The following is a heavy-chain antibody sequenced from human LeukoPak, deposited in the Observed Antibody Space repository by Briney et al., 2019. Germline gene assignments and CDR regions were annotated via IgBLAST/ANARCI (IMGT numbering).Heavy chain of an antibody. J-gene: IGHJ5*02. Sequence: GRSLRLSCATSGFNFTNFAMNWVRQAPGKGLEWVSFISGSGGTEHYADSVKGRFTISRDSSNNLVFLQMSNLRPDDTAVYFCARDSPYTLWAVFEPWGQGTLVIVSS. CDR3: ARDSPYTLWAVFEP. D-gene: IGHD3-16*01. CDR2: ISGSGGTE. CDR1: GFNFTNFA. V-gene: IGHV3-23*01.